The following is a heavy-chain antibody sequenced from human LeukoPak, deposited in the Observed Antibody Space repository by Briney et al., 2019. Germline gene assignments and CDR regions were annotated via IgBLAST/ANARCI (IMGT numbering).Heavy chain of an antibody. D-gene: IGHD5-12*01. CDR1: EGSINNYY. J-gene: IGHJ4*02. V-gene: IGHV4-59*01. CDR3: ARDGYSGNDGL. Sequence: SETLSLSCNVPEGSINNYYWIWLQQPPGKGLQWIGSIYHSGSTKYNPSLKSRVTISVDTSKNQFSLKLSSVTAADTAVYYCARDGYSGNDGLWGQGSLVTVSS. CDR2: IYHSGST.